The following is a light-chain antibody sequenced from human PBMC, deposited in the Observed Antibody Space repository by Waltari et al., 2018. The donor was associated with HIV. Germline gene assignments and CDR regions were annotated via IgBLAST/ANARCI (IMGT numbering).Light chain of an antibody. CDR3: QSADSSGSYV. CDR2: RDS. CDR1: ALPNNY. Sequence: SYELTQPPSVSVSPGQTARITCSGDALPNNYTYWYQQKPGQAPVLVIYRDSERPSGIPERFSGSSSGTTVTLTISGVQAEDEADYYCQSADSSGSYVFATGTRVTVL. V-gene: IGLV3-25*03. J-gene: IGLJ1*01.